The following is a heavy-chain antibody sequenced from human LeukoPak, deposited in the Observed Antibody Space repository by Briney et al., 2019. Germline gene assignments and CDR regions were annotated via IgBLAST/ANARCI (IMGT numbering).Heavy chain of an antibody. CDR2: IYHSGST. D-gene: IGHD3-22*01. CDR3: ARGWYYYDSSGYDY. Sequence: SETLSLTCAVSGGSISGGGYSWSWIRQPPGKGLEWIGYIYHSGSTYYNPSLKSRVTISVDRSKNQFSLKLSSVTAADTAVYYCARGWYYYDSSGYDYWGQGTLVTVSS. V-gene: IGHV4-30-2*01. CDR1: GGSISGGGYS. J-gene: IGHJ4*02.